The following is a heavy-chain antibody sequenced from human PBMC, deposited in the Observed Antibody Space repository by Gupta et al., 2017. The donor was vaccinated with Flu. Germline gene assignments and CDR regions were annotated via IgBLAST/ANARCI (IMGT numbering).Heavy chain of an antibody. J-gene: IGHJ6*02. Sequence: SSYYWGRIRQPPGKGLEWIGSIYYSGSTYYNPSLKSRVTISVDTSKNQFSLKLSSVTAADTAGYYCARHLSRYYYYGRDVWGQGTTVTVSS. V-gene: IGHV4-39*01. CDR2: IYYSGST. CDR3: ARHLSRYYYYGRDV. CDR1: SSYY.